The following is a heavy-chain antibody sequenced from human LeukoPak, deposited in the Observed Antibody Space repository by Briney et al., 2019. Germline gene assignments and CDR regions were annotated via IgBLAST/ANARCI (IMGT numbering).Heavy chain of an antibody. CDR1: RYSFTSYW. CDR3: ARRVITSGGVIVNAFDI. Sequence: GESLKISCKGSRYSFTSYWIGWVRQMPGKGLEWMGIIYPGDSDSRYSPSFQGQVTISADKSISTAYLQWSSLKASDTAMYYCARRVITSGGVIVNAFDIWGQGTMVTVSS. V-gene: IGHV5-51*01. D-gene: IGHD3-16*02. CDR2: IYPGDSDS. J-gene: IGHJ3*02.